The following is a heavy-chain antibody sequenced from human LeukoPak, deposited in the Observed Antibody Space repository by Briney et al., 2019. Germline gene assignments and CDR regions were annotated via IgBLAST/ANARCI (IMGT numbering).Heavy chain of an antibody. Sequence: GGSLRLSCAASGFTFSSFSLTWVRQAPGKGLEWLSYISFNSETTSYADSVRGRFTSSRDYATNSLYLQMDSLRAEDTAVYYCGRVARGNYYHFDSWDQGTLVTVSS. V-gene: IGHV3-48*04. CDR3: GRVARGNYYHFDS. J-gene: IGHJ4*02. D-gene: IGHD1-26*01. CDR2: ISFNSETT. CDR1: GFTFSSFS.